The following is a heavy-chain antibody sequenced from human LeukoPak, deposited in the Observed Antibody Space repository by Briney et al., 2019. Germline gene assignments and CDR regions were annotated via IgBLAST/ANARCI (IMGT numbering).Heavy chain of an antibody. CDR2: ISSSGSTI. CDR1: GFTFSDYY. J-gene: IGHJ4*02. D-gene: IGHD3-10*01. Sequence: GGSLRLSCAASGFTFSDYYMSWIRQAPGKGLEWVSYISSSGSTIYYADSVKGRFTISRDNAKNSLYLQMNSLRAEDTAVYYCARRPPGDRYYGSGSYYYFDYWGQGTLVTVSS. V-gene: IGHV3-11*01. CDR3: ARRPPGDRYYGSGSYYYFDY.